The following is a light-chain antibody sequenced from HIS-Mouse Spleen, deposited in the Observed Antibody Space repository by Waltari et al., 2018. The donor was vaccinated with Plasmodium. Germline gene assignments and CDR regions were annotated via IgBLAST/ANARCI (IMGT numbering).Light chain of an antibody. V-gene: IGLV2-23*03. CDR3: CSYAGSSTFV. CDR1: SSDVARSNL. Sequence: QSALTQPASVSGSPGQSITISCTGTSSDVARSNLVSCYQQHPGKAPKLMIYEGSKRPSGVSNRFSGSKSGNTASLTISGLQAEDEADYYCCSYAGSSTFVFGGGTKLTVL. CDR2: EGS. J-gene: IGLJ3*02.